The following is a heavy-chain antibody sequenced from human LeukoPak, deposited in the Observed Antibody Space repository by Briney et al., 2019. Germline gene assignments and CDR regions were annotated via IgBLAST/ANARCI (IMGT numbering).Heavy chain of an antibody. Sequence: GGSLRLSCAASGFTFSSYSMNWVRQAPGKGLEWVSSISRSSSYIYYADSVKGRFTISRDNAKNSLYLQMNSLRAEDTAVYYCARSKSSGWYYFDYWGQGTLVTVSS. V-gene: IGHV3-21*01. D-gene: IGHD6-19*01. CDR3: ARSKSSGWYYFDY. J-gene: IGHJ4*02. CDR2: ISRSSSYI. CDR1: GFTFSSYS.